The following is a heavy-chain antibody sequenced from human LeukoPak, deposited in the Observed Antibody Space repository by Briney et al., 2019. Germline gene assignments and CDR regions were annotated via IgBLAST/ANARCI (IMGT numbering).Heavy chain of an antibody. CDR1: AGSISGYY. CDR3: ARNAATRRSFFDS. V-gene: IGHV4-59*08. Sequence: SETLSLTFTVSAGSISGYYWSWIRQPPGKGLEWIGYVYYPGNTNYNPSLKSRVTISVDTSKNQFSLRLSSVTAADTAVYYCARNAATRRSFFDSWGQGTLVTVSS. J-gene: IGHJ4*02. CDR2: VYYPGNT. D-gene: IGHD6-6*01.